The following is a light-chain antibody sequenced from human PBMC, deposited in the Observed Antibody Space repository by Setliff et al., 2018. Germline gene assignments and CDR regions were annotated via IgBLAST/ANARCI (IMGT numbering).Light chain of an antibody. V-gene: IGLV2-14*01. CDR3: TSYTRSDSYV. J-gene: IGLJ1*01. CDR1: SSDVGDYDS. Sequence: QSALSHPASVSGSPGQSITISCTGTSSDVGDYDSVSWYQQHPGKAPKLMIYEVSNRPSGVSNRFSGSKSANAASLTISGLQAEDEADYYCTSYTRSDSYVFGTGTK. CDR2: EVS.